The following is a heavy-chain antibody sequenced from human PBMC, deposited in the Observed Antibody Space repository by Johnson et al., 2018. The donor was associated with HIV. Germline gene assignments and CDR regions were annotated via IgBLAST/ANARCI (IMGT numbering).Heavy chain of an antibody. CDR2: ISGSGSII. CDR3: VRDIARRGGTAFDI. J-gene: IGHJ3*02. D-gene: IGHD1-26*01. Sequence: VQLVESGGGVVQPGKSLRLSCAASGFTFSIYTMHWVSYISGSGSIIYSTDSVQGRFTIYRDNVKNSLYLQMNSLRPEDTAVYYCVRDIARRGGTAFDIWGQGTLVTVSS. CDR1: GFTFSIYT. V-gene: IGHV3-48*04.